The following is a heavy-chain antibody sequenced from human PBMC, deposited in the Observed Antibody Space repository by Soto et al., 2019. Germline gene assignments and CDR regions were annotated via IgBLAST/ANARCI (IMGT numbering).Heavy chain of an antibody. J-gene: IGHJ6*03. V-gene: IGHV4-59*01. Sequence: PSETLSLTCTVSGGSISSYYWSWIRQPPGKGLEWIGYIYYSGSTNYNPSLKSRVTISVDTSKNQFSLKLSSVTAADTAVYYCARNGGVSYYYYMDVWGKGTTVTVSS. CDR3: ARNGGVSYYYYMDV. CDR1: GGSISSYY. D-gene: IGHD3-16*01. CDR2: IYYSGST.